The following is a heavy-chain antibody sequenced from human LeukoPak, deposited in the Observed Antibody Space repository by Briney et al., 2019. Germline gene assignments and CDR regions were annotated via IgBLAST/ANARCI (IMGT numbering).Heavy chain of an antibody. D-gene: IGHD5-12*01. J-gene: IGHJ4*02. CDR3: ARLRDGRWLLEY. CDR2: IRYSGNT. Sequence: SETLSLTCTVSGDSIISSRYYWGWIRQPPGKGLEWIASIRYSGNTFYNPSFKSRVTISVDTSNNQPSLRLSSVTAADAAVYYCARLRDGRWLLEYWGQGTLVTVSS. CDR1: GDSIISSRYY. V-gene: IGHV4-39*01.